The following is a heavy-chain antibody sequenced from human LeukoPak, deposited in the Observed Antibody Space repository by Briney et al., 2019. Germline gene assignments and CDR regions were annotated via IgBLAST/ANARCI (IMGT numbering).Heavy chain of an antibody. D-gene: IGHD6-6*01. CDR2: INPNSGGT. V-gene: IGHV1-2*02. J-gene: IGHJ1*01. CDR3: ARDSGVAARSNQH. CDR1: GYTFTGYY. Sequence: GASVTVSCKASGYTFTGYYMHWVRQAPGQGLEWMGWINPNSGGTNYAQKFQGRVTMTRDTSTSTAYMELRSLRSDDTAVYYCARDSGVAARSNQHWGQGALVTVSS.